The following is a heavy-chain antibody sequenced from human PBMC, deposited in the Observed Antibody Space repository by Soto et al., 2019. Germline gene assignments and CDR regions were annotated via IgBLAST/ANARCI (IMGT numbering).Heavy chain of an antibody. D-gene: IGHD2-8*02. CDR1: GYTFTSYD. V-gene: IGHV1-8*01. CDR3: ARVACTGGRCYYDY. Sequence: QVQLVQSGAEVKKPGASVKVSCKASGYTFTSYDFNWVRQATGQGLEWLGWMNPNSGTTGYAQRFQGRVTXSRHTXXSTAYMELSSLRSEDTAMYYCARVACTGGRCYYDYWGQGTLVTVSS. J-gene: IGHJ4*02. CDR2: MNPNSGTT.